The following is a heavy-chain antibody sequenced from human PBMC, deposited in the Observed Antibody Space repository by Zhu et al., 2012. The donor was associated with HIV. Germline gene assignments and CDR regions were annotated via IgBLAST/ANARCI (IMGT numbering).Heavy chain of an antibody. J-gene: IGHJ5*02. D-gene: IGHD2-2*01. CDR2: IYYSGST. Sequence: QVQLQESGPGLVKPSETLSLTCTVSGGPINSNSYYWGWIRQPPGKGLEWIGSIYYSGSTYYNPSLKSRVTISVDASKNQFSLKLSSVTAADTAVYYCARQEPSDIVVVPAWGQGTLVTVSS. CDR1: GGPINSNSYY. CDR3: ARQEPSDIVVVPA. V-gene: IGHV4-39*01.